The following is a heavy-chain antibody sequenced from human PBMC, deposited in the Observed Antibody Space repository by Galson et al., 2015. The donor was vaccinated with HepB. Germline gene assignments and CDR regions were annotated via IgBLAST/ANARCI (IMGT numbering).Heavy chain of an antibody. Sequence: SVKVSCKASGYTFTSYAISWVRQAPGQGLEWMGGIIPIFGTANYAQKFQGRVTITADESTSTAYMELSSLRSEDTAVYYCARVAGTENYFDYWGQGTLVTVSS. V-gene: IGHV1-69*13. CDR2: IIPIFGTA. J-gene: IGHJ4*02. D-gene: IGHD6-13*01. CDR1: GYTFTSYA. CDR3: ARVAGTENYFDY.